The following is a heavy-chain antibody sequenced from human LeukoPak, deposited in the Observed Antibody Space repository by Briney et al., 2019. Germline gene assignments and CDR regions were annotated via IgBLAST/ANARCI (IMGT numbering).Heavy chain of an antibody. Sequence: PSETLSLTCTVSGGSISSYYWSWIRQPAGKGLEWIGRIYTGGSTNYNPSLKSRVTISVDKSKNQFSLKLSSVTAADTAVYYCARSGYSYGYYYYYYMDVWGKGTTVTVSS. V-gene: IGHV4-4*07. CDR3: ARSGYSYGYYYYYYMDV. CDR2: IYTGGST. J-gene: IGHJ6*03. CDR1: GGSISSYY. D-gene: IGHD5-18*01.